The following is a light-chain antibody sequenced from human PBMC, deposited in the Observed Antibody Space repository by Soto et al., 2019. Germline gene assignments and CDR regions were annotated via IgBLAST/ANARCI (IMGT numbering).Light chain of an antibody. CDR3: YQFDTYPLT. CDR2: AAS. CDR1: QGIGSD. V-gene: IGKV1-13*02. Sequence: AIQLTQSPSSLSASIGDRVTITCRASQGIGSDLAWFQQMPGKAPKLLIYAASTLADGVPSRFSGSGYGTDFTLTINSLQPEDFATYFCYQFDTYPLTFGGGTKVGI. J-gene: IGKJ4*01.